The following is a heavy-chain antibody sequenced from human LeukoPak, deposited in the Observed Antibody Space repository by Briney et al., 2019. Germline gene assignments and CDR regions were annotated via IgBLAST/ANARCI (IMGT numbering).Heavy chain of an antibody. Sequence: GGSLRLSCAASGFTFSSYIMHWVRQAPGKGLEWVAGISYDGGNAYYTKSVKGRFTISRDNSENTLFLQMSSLRGEDTAVYYCARDKGTIWNSQNDPFDIWGQGTMVTVSS. J-gene: IGHJ3*02. V-gene: IGHV3-30*10. CDR3: ARDKGTIWNSQNDPFDI. CDR2: ISYDGGNA. D-gene: IGHD1-7*01. CDR1: GFTFSSYI.